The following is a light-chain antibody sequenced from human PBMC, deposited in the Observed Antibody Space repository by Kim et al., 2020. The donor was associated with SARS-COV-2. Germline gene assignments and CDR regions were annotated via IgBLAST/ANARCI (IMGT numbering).Light chain of an antibody. CDR3: SSYTRSSTNYV. CDR1: SSDVGSYKY. V-gene: IGLV2-14*04. CDR2: AVS. Sequence: SITIACTETSSDVGSYKYVCLYQQHPGKAPKLMIYAVSNRPSGVSNRFSGSKSGNTASLTISGLQAEDEADYYCSSYTRSSTNYVFGTGTKVTVL. J-gene: IGLJ1*01.